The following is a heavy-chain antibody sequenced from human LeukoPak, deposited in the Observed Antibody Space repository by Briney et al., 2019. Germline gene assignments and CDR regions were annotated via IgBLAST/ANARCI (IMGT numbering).Heavy chain of an antibody. V-gene: IGHV1-8*03. CDR3: ARQPVGATNIDY. Sequence: GASVKVSCKASGYTFTSYDINWVRQATGQGLEWMGWMNPNSGNTGYAQKFQGRVTITRNTSISTAYMELSSLRSEDTAVYYCARQPVGATNIDYWGQGTLVTVSS. CDR2: MNPNSGNT. J-gene: IGHJ4*02. CDR1: GYTFTSYD. D-gene: IGHD1-26*01.